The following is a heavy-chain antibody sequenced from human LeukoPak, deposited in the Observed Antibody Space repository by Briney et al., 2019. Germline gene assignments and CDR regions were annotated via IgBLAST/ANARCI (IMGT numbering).Heavy chain of an antibody. V-gene: IGHV3-21*01. Sequence: GGSLRLSCAAPGFTFSSYSTNWVRQAPGKGLEWVSSMRSSGSTIYYADSVKGRFTISRDNAKNSLYLQMNSLRAEDTAVYYCARRDYYGSGSYEKPAIDYWGQGTLVTVSS. CDR1: GFTFSSYS. J-gene: IGHJ4*02. D-gene: IGHD3-10*01. CDR3: ARRDYYGSGSYEKPAIDY. CDR2: MRSSGSTI.